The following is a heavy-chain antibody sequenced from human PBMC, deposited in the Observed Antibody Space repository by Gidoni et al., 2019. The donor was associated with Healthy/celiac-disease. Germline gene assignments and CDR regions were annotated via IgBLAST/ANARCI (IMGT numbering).Heavy chain of an antibody. D-gene: IGHD3-10*01. CDR1: GFPLSSYG. V-gene: IGHV3-33*01. CDR2: IWYDGSNK. CDR3: ARDLYRSGYWYFDL. J-gene: IGHJ2*01. Sequence: QVQLVESGGGVVQPGRSLRLSCAASGFPLSSYGMHWVRQAPGKGLGWVAVIWYDGSNKYYADSVKGRFTISRDNSKNTLYLQMNSLRAEDTAVYYCARDLYRSGYWYFDLWGRGTLVTVSS.